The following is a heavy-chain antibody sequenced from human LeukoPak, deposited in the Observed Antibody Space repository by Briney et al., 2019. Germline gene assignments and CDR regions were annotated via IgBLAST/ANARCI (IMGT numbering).Heavy chain of an antibody. V-gene: IGHV3-23*01. J-gene: IGHJ4*02. CDR2: TSGSGTNT. D-gene: IGHD3-10*01. CDR3: AKAGISGITWAKYHIDC. Sequence: GGSLRLSCTASGFTFSSYAMNWVRQAPGKGLEWVSGTSGSGTNTYYADSVKGRFTISRDNFKNTWYLQMNSLRAEDTAVYYCAKAGISGITWAKYHIDCWGQGTLVTVSS. CDR1: GFTFSSYA.